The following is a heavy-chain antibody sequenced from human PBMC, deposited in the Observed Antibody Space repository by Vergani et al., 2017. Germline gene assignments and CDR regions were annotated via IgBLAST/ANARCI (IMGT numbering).Heavy chain of an antibody. CDR3: AKDLTSTVTTDYYGMDV. Sequence: VQLVESGGGLVKPGGSLRLSCAASGFTFSSYGMHWVRQAPGKGLEWVAVISYDGSNKYYADSVKGRFTISRDNSKNTLYLQMNSLRAEDTAVYYCAKDLTSTVTTDYYGMDVWGQGTTVTVSS. J-gene: IGHJ6*02. D-gene: IGHD4-17*01. V-gene: IGHV3-30*18. CDR2: ISYDGSNK. CDR1: GFTFSSYG.